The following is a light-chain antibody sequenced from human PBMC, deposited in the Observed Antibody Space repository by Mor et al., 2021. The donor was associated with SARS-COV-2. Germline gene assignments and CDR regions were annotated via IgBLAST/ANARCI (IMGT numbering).Light chain of an antibody. J-gene: IGKJ2*01. Sequence: ASVGDRVTITCLPSHNIRNFLAWYQQRPGEAPSLLVYKASTLDTGVPSRFSGSGSGTEFTLTINSLQPDDFATYYCQQYNSYSPFTFGQGTKLEI. CDR1: HNIRNF. CDR2: KAS. CDR3: QQYNSYSPFT. V-gene: IGKV1-5*03.